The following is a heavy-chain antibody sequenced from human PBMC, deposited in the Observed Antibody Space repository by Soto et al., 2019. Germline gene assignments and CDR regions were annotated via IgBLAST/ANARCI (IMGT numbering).Heavy chain of an antibody. CDR3: ARVSGSPSTGFDY. Sequence: SETLSLTCTVSGGSISSGGYYWSWIRQHPGKGLEWIGYIYYSGSTYYNPSLKSRVTISVDTSKNQFSLKLSSVTAADTAVYYCARVSGSPSTGFDYWGQGTLVTVSS. CDR2: IYYSGST. J-gene: IGHJ4*02. CDR1: GGSISSGGYY. D-gene: IGHD3-10*01. V-gene: IGHV4-31*03.